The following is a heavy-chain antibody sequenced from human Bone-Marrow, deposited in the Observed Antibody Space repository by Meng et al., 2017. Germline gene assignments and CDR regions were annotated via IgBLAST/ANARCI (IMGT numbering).Heavy chain of an antibody. Sequence: ESLKISCTVSGGSISSSSYYWGWIRQPPGKGLEWIGSIYYSGSTYYNPSPKSRVTISVDTSKNQFSLKLSSVTAADTAVYYCARKRTLYCSGGSCYWFYYYYGMDVWGQGTTVTVSS. CDR2: IYYSGST. CDR1: GGSISSSSYY. CDR3: ARKRTLYCSGGSCYWFYYYYGMDV. D-gene: IGHD2-15*01. J-gene: IGHJ6*02. V-gene: IGHV4-39*07.